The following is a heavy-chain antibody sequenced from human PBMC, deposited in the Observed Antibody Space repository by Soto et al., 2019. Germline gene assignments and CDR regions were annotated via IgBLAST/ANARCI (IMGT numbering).Heavy chain of an antibody. CDR2: ISSSGSTI. CDR3: ARIIVVVPAASYGMDV. Sequence: GGSLRLSCAASGFTFSSYEMNWVRQAPGKGLEWVSYISSSGSTIYYADSVKGRFTISRDNAKNSLYLQMNSLGAEDTAVYYCARIIVVVPAASYGMDVWGQGTTVTVS. D-gene: IGHD2-2*01. V-gene: IGHV3-48*03. J-gene: IGHJ6*02. CDR1: GFTFSSYE.